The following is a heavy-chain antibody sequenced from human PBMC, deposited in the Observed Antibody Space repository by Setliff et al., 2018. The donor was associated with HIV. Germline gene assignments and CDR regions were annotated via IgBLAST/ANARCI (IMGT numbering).Heavy chain of an antibody. CDR3: TPTDYGGSDY. J-gene: IGHJ4*02. V-gene: IGHV3-53*03. D-gene: IGHD3-10*01. CDR1: GVTVSSNY. CDR2: SPGSTIT. Sequence: GSLRLSCAASGVTVSSNYMSWVRQAPGKGLEWVADVSPGSTITRYLDSVKGRFTISRDDSKSIAYLQMNSLKTEDTAVYYCTPTDYGGSDYWGQGTLVTVSS.